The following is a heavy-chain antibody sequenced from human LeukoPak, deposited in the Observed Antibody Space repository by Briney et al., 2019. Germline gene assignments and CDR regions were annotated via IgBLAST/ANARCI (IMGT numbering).Heavy chain of an antibody. CDR3: TRENYVPDS. D-gene: IGHD3-10*02. CDR1: GFTFSSYG. Sequence: GGSLRLSCAASGFTFSSYGMHWVRQAPGKGLEWVAVISYDGSNKYYADSVKGRFTISRDDARNSLFLQMNGLRADDTAVYYCTRENYVPDSWGQGTLVTVSS. V-gene: IGHV3-30*03. J-gene: IGHJ5*02. CDR2: ISYDGSNK.